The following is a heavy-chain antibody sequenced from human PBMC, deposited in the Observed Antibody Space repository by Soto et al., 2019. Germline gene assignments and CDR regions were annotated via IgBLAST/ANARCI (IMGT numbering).Heavy chain of an antibody. CDR3: VKGLYCSGGSCYWYYYYYGMDV. CDR2: ISSNGGST. CDR1: GFTFSSYA. V-gene: IGHV3-64D*08. D-gene: IGHD2-15*01. J-gene: IGHJ6*02. Sequence: GGSLRLSCSASGFTFSSYAMHWVRQAPGKGLEYVSAISSNGGSTYYADSVKGRFTISRDNSKNTLYLQMSSLRAEDTAVYYCVKGLYCSGGSCYWYYYYYGMDVWGQGTTVTVSS.